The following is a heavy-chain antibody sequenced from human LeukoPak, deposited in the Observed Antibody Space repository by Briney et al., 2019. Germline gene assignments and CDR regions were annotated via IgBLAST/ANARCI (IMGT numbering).Heavy chain of an antibody. CDR2: IYNGGST. D-gene: IGHD3-3*01. J-gene: IGHJ6*02. V-gene: IGHV3-53*01. CDR1: GFTVSSNY. Sequence: PGGSLRLSCAASGFTVSSNYMSWVRQAPGKGLEWVSVIYNGGSTYYADSVKGRFTISRDNSKNTLYLQMNSLRAEDTAVYYCASQYYDFWSGYYSYYYYGMDVWGQGTTVTVSS. CDR3: ASQYYDFWSGYYSYYYYGMDV.